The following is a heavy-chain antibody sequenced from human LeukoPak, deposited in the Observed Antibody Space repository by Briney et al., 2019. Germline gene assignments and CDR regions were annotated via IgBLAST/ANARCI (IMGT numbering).Heavy chain of an antibody. D-gene: IGHD2-2*01. CDR2: ISYDGSNK. CDR1: GFTFSSYA. CDR3: ARAQFHIVVVPAAY. J-gene: IGHJ4*02. V-gene: IGHV3-30-3*01. Sequence: PGGSLRLSCAAPGFTFSSYAMHWVRQAPGKGLEWVAVISYDGSNKYYADSVKGRFTISRDNSKNTLYLQMNSLRAEDTAVYYCARAQFHIVVVPAAYWGQGTLVTVSS.